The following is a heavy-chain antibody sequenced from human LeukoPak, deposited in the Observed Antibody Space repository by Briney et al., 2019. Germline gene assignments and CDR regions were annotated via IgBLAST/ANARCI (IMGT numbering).Heavy chain of an antibody. CDR3: ARGPSITIFGVVSGLDY. V-gene: IGHV4-34*01. D-gene: IGHD3-3*01. Sequence: LETLSLTCAVYGGSFSGYYWSWIRQPPGKGLEWIGEINHSGSTNYNPSLKSRVTISVDTSKNQFSLKLSSVTAADTAVYYCARGPSITIFGVVSGLDYWGQGTLVTVSS. CDR2: INHSGST. CDR1: GGSFSGYY. J-gene: IGHJ4*02.